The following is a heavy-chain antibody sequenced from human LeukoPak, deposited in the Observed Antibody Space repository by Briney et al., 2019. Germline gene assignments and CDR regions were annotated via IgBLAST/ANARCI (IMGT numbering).Heavy chain of an antibody. D-gene: IGHD1-26*01. CDR1: AFTVIDNR. CDR3: ARDRLTGGSYFFDY. CDR2: ISGRSSTI. Sequence: SGGSLRHSWEASAFTVIDNRMNWVRQAPGKGLEWISYISGRSSTIYYADSVRGRFTISRDNAKNSMYLQMNSLRAEDTAVYYCARDRLTGGSYFFDYWGQGTLVTVSS. J-gene: IGHJ4*02. V-gene: IGHV3-48*01.